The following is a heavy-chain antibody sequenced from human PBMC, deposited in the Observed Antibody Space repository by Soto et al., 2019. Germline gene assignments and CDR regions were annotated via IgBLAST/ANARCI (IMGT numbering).Heavy chain of an antibody. J-gene: IGHJ4*02. Sequence: GGSLRLSCAASGFTFSNAWMSWVRQAPGKGLEWVGRIKSKTDGWTTDYAAPVKGRFTISRDDSKNTLYLQMNSLKTEDTAVYYCTTGDYYDSSGYYYGEVLDYWGQGTLVTVSS. CDR3: TTGDYYDSSGYYYGEVLDY. D-gene: IGHD3-22*01. CDR2: IKSKTDGWTT. CDR1: GFTFSNAW. V-gene: IGHV3-15*01.